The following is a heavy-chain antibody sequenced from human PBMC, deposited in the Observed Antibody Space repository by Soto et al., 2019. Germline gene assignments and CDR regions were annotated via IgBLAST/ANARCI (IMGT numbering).Heavy chain of an antibody. CDR2: IYASGAT. Sequence: PSETLSLTSTVSCGSISTYYWSWIRQPPGGTLEWIGYIYASGATTYNPSLESRVTMSVDMPNNEFSLELTSLTAADTAVYYCARSHSFDGSIYHYYFDFWGQGTLVTVSS. J-gene: IGHJ4*02. D-gene: IGHD3-10*01. V-gene: IGHV4-59*01. CDR1: CGSISTYY. CDR3: ARSHSFDGSIYHYYFDF.